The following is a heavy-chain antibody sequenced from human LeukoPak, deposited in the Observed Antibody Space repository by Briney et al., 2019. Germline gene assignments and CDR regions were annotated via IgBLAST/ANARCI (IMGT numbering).Heavy chain of an antibody. CDR3: ARGRYFWSGYYTSYYYYMDV. V-gene: IGHV4-4*02. CDR2: MHPSGTT. CDR1: GDSISSNNW. Sequence: PSETLSLTCAVSGDSISSNNWWTWVRPPPGEGLEWIGEMHPSGTTIYNPSLKSRVTISIDKSKNQFSLRLSSVTAADTAVYYCARGRYFWSGYYTSYYYYMDVWGKGTTVTVSS. J-gene: IGHJ6*03. D-gene: IGHD3-3*01.